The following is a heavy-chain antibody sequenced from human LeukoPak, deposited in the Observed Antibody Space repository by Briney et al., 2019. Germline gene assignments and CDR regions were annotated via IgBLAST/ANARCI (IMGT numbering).Heavy chain of an antibody. CDR3: AMKAVPRPRLHDAFDF. D-gene: IGHD5-24*01. J-gene: IGHJ3*01. Sequence: GGSLRLSCAASGFTFSSYWMSWVRQAPGKGLEWVAYIKEDGSEKRDVDSVKGRFTISRDNSKNTLYLQMNSLRADDTAVYYCAMKAVPRPRLHDAFDFWGQGTVVSVSS. V-gene: IGHV3-7*03. CDR1: GFTFSSYW. CDR2: IKEDGSEK.